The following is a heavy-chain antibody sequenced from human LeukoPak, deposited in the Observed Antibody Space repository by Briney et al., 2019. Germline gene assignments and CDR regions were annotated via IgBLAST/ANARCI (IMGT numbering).Heavy chain of an antibody. V-gene: IGHV3-23*01. CDR3: AKYSRHYDFWSGYHKRPYYYYGMDV. CDR2: ISGSGGST. Sequence: PGRSLRLSCAASGFTFSSYAMSWVRQAPGKGLEWVSAISGSGGSTYYADSVKGRFTISRDNSKNTLYLQMNSLRAEDTAVYYCAKYSRHYDFWSGYHKRPYYYYGMDVWGQGTTVTVSS. J-gene: IGHJ6*02. D-gene: IGHD3-3*01. CDR1: GFTFSSYA.